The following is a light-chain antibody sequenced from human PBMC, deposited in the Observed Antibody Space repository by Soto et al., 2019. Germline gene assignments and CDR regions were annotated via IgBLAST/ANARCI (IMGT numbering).Light chain of an antibody. CDR3: QQRSDWPPFT. CDR1: QSVSNY. CDR2: DAS. Sequence: EIVLTQSPATLSLSPGERATLSCRASQSVSNYLAWYQQEPGQAPRLLIYDASSRATGIPGRFSGSGSGTDFTLTISSLEPEDFAVYYCQQRSDWPPFTFGQGTRLEIK. V-gene: IGKV3-11*01. J-gene: IGKJ5*01.